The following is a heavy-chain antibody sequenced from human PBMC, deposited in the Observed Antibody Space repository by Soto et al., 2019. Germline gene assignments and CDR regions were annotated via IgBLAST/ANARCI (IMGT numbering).Heavy chain of an antibody. CDR2: INPNSGGT. CDR1: GYTFTGYY. Sequence: ASVKVSCKASGYTFTGYYMHWVRQAPGQGLEWMGWINPNSGGTNYAQKFQGRATMTRDTSISTAYMELSRLRSDDTAVYYCARGMAAAPYYFDYWGQGTQVTVSS. CDR3: ARGMAAAPYYFDY. J-gene: IGHJ4*02. V-gene: IGHV1-2*02. D-gene: IGHD6-13*01.